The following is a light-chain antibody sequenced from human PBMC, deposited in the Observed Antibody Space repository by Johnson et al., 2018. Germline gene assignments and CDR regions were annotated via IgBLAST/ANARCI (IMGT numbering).Light chain of an antibody. CDR1: SSNIGNNY. V-gene: IGLV1-51*02. CDR3: GTWDSSLSDGNV. Sequence: QSVLTQPPSVSAAPGQKVTISCSGSSSNIGNNYVSWYQQLPGTAPKILIYENNKRPSGIPDRFAGSKSGTSATLGITGLQTGDEADYYCGTWDSSLSDGNVFGTGTKVTVL. CDR2: ENN. J-gene: IGLJ1*01.